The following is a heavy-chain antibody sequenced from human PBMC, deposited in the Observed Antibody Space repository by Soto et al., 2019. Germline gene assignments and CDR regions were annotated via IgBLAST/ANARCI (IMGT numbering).Heavy chain of an antibody. CDR1: GASIRSYY. D-gene: IGHD1-26*01. CDR2: IYYSGST. J-gene: IGHJ6*02. CDR3: ARVSSGSYYPYYYYYGMDV. Sequence: SETLSLTCSVSGASIRSYYWHWIRQPPGKGLEWIGYIYYSGSTYYNPSLKSRVTISVDTSKNQFSLKLSSVTAADTAVYYCARVSSGSYYPYYYYYGMDVWGQGTTVTVSS. V-gene: IGHV4-59*08.